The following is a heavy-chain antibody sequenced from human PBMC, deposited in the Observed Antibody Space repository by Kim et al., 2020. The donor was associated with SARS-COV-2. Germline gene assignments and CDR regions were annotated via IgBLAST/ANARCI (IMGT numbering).Heavy chain of an antibody. J-gene: IGHJ6*02. D-gene: IGHD1-1*01. CDR3: ARDGAGTTPTKLSRYYYYGMDV. CDR1: GFTFSSYS. V-gene: IGHV3-48*02. Sequence: GGSLRLSCAASGFTFSSYSMNWVRQAPGKGLEWVSYISSSSSTIYYADSVKGRFTISRDNAKNSLYLQMNSLRDEDTAVYYCARDGAGTTPTKLSRYYYYGMDVWGQGTTVTVSS. CDR2: ISSSSSTI.